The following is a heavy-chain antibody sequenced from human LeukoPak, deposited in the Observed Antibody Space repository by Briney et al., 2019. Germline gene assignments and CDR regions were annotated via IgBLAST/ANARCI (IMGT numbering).Heavy chain of an antibody. V-gene: IGHV4-59*08. J-gene: IGHJ4*02. CDR2: IYYSGST. Sequence: PSETLSLTCAVYGGSFSGYYWSWIRQPPGKGLEWIGYIYYSGSTNYNPSLKSRVTISVDTSKNQFSLKLSSVTAADTAVYYCARAGSSWYFDYWGQGTLVTVSS. D-gene: IGHD6-13*01. CDR1: GGSFSGYY. CDR3: ARAGSSWYFDY.